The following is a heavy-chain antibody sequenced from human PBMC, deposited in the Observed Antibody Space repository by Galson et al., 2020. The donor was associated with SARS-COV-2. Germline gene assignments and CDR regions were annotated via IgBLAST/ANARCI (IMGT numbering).Heavy chain of an antibody. CDR3: ARDHSDWQDIVVVVAVGGFDY. V-gene: IGHV3-30-3*01. CDR1: GFTFSSYA. D-gene: IGHD2-15*01. J-gene: IGHJ4*02. CDR2: ISYDGSNK. Sequence: GESLKISCAASGFTFSSYAMHWVRQAPGKGLEWVAVISYDGSNKYYADSVKGRFTISRDNSKNTLYLQMNSLRAEDTAVYYCARDHSDWQDIVVVVAVGGFDYWGQGTLVTVSS.